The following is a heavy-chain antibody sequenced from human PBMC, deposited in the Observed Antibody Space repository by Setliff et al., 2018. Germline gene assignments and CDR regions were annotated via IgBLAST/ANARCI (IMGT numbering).Heavy chain of an antibody. J-gene: IGHJ3*02. CDR2: INPSGGGT. CDR3: ARVYLAGSGWDKANALDI. V-gene: IGHV1-46*03. Sequence: ASVKVSCKASGYTFIYYYIHWVRQAPGQGLEWMGLINPSGGGTIYARKFQGRVTMARETSTSTVYMELSGLRSEDTAVYYCARVYLAGSGWDKANALDIWGQRTMVTVSS. CDR1: GYTFIYYY. D-gene: IGHD6-19*01.